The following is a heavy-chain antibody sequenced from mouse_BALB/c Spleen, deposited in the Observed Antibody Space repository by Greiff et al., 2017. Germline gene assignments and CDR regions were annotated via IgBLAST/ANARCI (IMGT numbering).Heavy chain of an antibody. Sequence: VHVKQSGPELVKPGASVKMSCKASGYTFTSYVMHWVKQKPGQGLEWIGYINPYNDGTKYNEKFKSKATLTSDKSSSTAYMELSSLTSEDSAVYYCARELVTWFAYWGQGTLVTVSA. CDR1: GYTFTSYV. J-gene: IGHJ3*01. CDR2: INPYNDGT. V-gene: IGHV1-14*01. D-gene: IGHD2-13*01. CDR3: ARELVTWFAY.